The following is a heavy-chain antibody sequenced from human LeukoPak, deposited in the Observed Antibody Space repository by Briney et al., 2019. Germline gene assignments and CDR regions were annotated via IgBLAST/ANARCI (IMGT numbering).Heavy chain of an antibody. J-gene: IGHJ4*02. CDR3: ARVRVAGTNYFDS. Sequence: PGGSLRLSCAASGFTFSSYGMHWVRQAPGKGLDWVTVISYDGSNKYYADSVKGRFTISRDNSKNTLYLQMNSLRAEDTAVYYCARVRVAGTNYFDSWGQGTLVTVSS. CDR2: ISYDGSNK. D-gene: IGHD6-19*01. V-gene: IGHV3-30*03. CDR1: GFTFSSYG.